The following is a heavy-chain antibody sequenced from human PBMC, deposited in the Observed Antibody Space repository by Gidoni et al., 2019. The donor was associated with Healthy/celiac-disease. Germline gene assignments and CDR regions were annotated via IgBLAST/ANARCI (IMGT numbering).Heavy chain of an antibody. V-gene: IGHV3-11*06. CDR2: ISSSSSYT. CDR3: ARGQQWLVQNWFDP. D-gene: IGHD6-19*01. J-gene: IGHJ5*02. CDR1: GFTFSDYY. Sequence: QVQLVESGGGLVKPGGSLRLSCAASGFTFSDYYMSWIRQAPGKGLEWVSYISSSSSYTNYADSVKGRFTISRDNAKNSLYLQMNSLRAEDTAVYYCARGQQWLVQNWFDPWGQGTLVTVSS.